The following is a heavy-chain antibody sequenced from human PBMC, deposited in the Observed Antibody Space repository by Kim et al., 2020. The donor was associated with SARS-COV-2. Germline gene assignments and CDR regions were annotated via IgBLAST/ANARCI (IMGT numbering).Heavy chain of an antibody. Sequence: SETLSLTCAVYGGSFSGYYWSWIRQPPGKGLEWIGEINHSGSTNYNPSLKSRVTISVDTSKNQFSLKLSSVTAADTAVYYCARGLIKAVASGGGSGMDVWGQGTTVTVSS. V-gene: IGHV4-34*01. D-gene: IGHD6-19*01. J-gene: IGHJ6*02. CDR1: GGSFSGYY. CDR3: ARGLIKAVASGGGSGMDV. CDR2: INHSGST.